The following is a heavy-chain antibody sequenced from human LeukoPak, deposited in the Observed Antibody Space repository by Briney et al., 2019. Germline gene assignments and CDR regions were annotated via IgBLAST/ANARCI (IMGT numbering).Heavy chain of an antibody. Sequence: KPSETLSLTCTVSGGSISSYYWSWIRQPPGKGLEWIGYIYYSGSTNYNPSLKSRVTTSVDTSKNQFSLKLSSVTAADTAVYYCARAPGAYSSSWYWFDPWGQGTLVTVSS. J-gene: IGHJ5*02. CDR2: IYYSGST. CDR3: ARAPGAYSSSWYWFDP. D-gene: IGHD6-13*01. V-gene: IGHV4-59*01. CDR1: GGSISSYY.